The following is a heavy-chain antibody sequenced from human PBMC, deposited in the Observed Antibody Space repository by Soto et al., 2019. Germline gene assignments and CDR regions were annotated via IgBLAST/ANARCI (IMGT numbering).Heavy chain of an antibody. V-gene: IGHV4-59*01. CDR2: GLRPDYT. CDR3: VAGPDRAKSAY. CDR1: GGSINDYY. Sequence: SETLSLTCTVSGGSINDYYWSWTRQPPGKGLKWTAYGLRPDYTGYNPSLRNRVTISSDTSKNQFSLRLISVTAADTAVYYCVAGPDRAKSAYWGQGTLVTVSS. J-gene: IGHJ4*01.